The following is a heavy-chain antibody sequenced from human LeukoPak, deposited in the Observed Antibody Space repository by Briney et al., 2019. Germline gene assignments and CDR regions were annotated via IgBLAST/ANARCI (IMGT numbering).Heavy chain of an antibody. CDR2: ISNSDAKT. Sequence: GGSLRLSCAASGFTFSLNTMHWVRQAPGKGLEWVSTISNSDAKTYYADSVKGRFTISRDNSKNKLYLQMNSLTAEDTAIFYCAKATGTLTNWGQGILVTVSS. D-gene: IGHD1-1*01. V-gene: IGHV3-23*01. CDR3: AKATGTLTN. CDR1: GFTFSLNT. J-gene: IGHJ4*02.